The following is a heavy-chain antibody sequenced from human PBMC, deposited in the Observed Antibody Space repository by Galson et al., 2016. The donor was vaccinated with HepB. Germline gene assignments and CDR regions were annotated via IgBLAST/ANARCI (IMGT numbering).Heavy chain of an antibody. V-gene: IGHV6-1*01. CDR2: TYYNSKWYN. D-gene: IGHD2-8*02. J-gene: IGHJ3*02. Sequence: RGLEWLGRTYYNSKWYNDYAASVKSRITINPDTSKNQFSLQLNSVTPEDTAVYYCARLYWGLRAFDIWGQGTMVTVSS. CDR3: ARLYWGLRAFDI.